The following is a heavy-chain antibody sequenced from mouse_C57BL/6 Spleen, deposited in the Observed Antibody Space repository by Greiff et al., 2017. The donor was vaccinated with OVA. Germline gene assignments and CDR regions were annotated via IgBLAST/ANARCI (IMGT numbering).Heavy chain of an antibody. CDR1: GFSLTSYG. D-gene: IGHD4-1*01. CDR3: ARGKLGPPFDY. J-gene: IGHJ2*01. CDR2: IWSGGST. V-gene: IGHV2-2*01. Sequence: QVQLQQSGPGLVQPSQSLSITCTVSGFSLTSYGVHWVRQSPGKGLEWLGVIWSGGSTDSNAAFISRLSISKDNSKSQVFFKMNSLQADDTAIYYCARGKLGPPFDYWGQGTTLTVSS.